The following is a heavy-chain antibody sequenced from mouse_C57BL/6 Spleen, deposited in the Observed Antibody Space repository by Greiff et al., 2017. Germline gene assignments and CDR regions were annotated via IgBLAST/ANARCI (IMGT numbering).Heavy chain of an antibody. D-gene: IGHD1-1*01. Sequence: VQLQQPGAELVRPGTSVKLSCKASGYTFTSSWMHWVKQRPGQGLEWIGVIDPSDSYTNYNQKFKGKATLTVNTSSSTAYMQLSSMTSEDSAVYSCARGGIYYYGSSPLNYYAMDDWGQGTSVTVSS. CDR1: GYTFTSSW. CDR3: ARGGIYYYGSSPLNYYAMDD. V-gene: IGHV1-59*01. CDR2: IDPSDSYT. J-gene: IGHJ4*01.